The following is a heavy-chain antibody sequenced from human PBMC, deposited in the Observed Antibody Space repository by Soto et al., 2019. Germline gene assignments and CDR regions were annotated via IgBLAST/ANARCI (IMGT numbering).Heavy chain of an antibody. CDR2: MNPNSGNT. J-gene: IGHJ4*02. Sequence: GASLKVSCKASGYTFTIYDINWVRQATGQGLEWMGWMNPNSGNTGYAQKFQGRVTMTRNTSISTAYMELSSLRSEDTAVYYCARARTIFGVVSPFYWGQGTLVTVSS. CDR1: GYTFTIYD. D-gene: IGHD3-3*01. CDR3: ARARTIFGVVSPFY. V-gene: IGHV1-8*01.